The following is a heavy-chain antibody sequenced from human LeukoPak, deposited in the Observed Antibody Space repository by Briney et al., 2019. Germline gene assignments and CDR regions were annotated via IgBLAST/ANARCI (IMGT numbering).Heavy chain of an antibody. D-gene: IGHD2-2*02. V-gene: IGHV3-20*04. J-gene: IGHJ4*02. Sequence: GGSLRLSCAASGFTFDDYGMSWVRQAPGKGLEWVSGINWNGGSTGYADSVKGRFTISRDNAKNSLYLQMNSLRAEDTALYYCARDRGPAAIPVFDYWGRGTLVTVSS. CDR2: INWNGGST. CDR1: GFTFDDYG. CDR3: ARDRGPAAIPVFDY.